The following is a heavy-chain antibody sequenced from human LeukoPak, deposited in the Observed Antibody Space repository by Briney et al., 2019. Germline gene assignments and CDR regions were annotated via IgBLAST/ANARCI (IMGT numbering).Heavy chain of an antibody. CDR1: EFTISSYA. D-gene: IGHD3-22*01. CDR3: ASLDYFDSSYYGDY. V-gene: IGHV3-30*03. CDR2: VSYDGSDK. J-gene: IGHJ4*02. Sequence: GRSLRLSCAASEFTISSYAMHWVRQAPGKGLEWVALVSYDGSDKYYADSVKGRFTISRDNSKNTLYLQMNSLRAEDTALYYCASLDYFDSSYYGDYWGQGTLVTVSS.